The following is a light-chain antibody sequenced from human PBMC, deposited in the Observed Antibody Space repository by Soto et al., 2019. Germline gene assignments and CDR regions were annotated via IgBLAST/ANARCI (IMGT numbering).Light chain of an antibody. CDR3: QQRSNWPSLT. Sequence: ETVMTQSPGTLSVSLGERATLSCRASQSVSIHLAWYQQKPGQAPRLLIYDTSTRATGIPARFSGSGSGTEFTLTISSLEPEDSAVYYCQQRSNWPSLTFGGGTKVEIK. V-gene: IGKV3-11*01. CDR2: DTS. CDR1: QSVSIH. J-gene: IGKJ4*01.